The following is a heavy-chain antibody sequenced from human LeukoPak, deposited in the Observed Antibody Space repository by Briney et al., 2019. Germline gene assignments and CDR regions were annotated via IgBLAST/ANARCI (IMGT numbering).Heavy chain of an antibody. Sequence: GGSLRLSCAASGFTFSNYAMSWVRQAPGKGLEWVSAISGSGGSTYYADSVKGRFTISRDNSKNTLYLQMNSLRAEDTAVYYCAKDPRYDFWSGSNWFDPWGQGTLVTVSS. J-gene: IGHJ5*02. V-gene: IGHV3-23*01. CDR2: ISGSGGST. CDR1: GFTFSNYA. D-gene: IGHD3-3*01. CDR3: AKDPRYDFWSGSNWFDP.